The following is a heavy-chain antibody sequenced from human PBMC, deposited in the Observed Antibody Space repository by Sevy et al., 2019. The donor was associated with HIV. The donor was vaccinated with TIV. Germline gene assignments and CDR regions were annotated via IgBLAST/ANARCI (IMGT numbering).Heavy chain of an antibody. J-gene: IGHJ3*02. CDR1: GGSFSGYY. V-gene: IGHV4-34*01. CDR3: ARHCTGSSCSHAFDI. D-gene: IGHD2-15*01. Sequence: SETLSLTCAVYGGSFSGYYGSWIRQPPGKGLEWIGEINHSGGTNYNPSLKSRVTISVDTSKNQFSLKLNSVTAADTAVYYCARHCTGSSCSHAFDIWGQGTMVTVSS. CDR2: INHSGGT.